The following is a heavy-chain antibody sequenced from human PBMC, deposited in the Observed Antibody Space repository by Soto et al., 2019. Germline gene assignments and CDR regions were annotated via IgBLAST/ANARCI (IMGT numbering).Heavy chain of an antibody. V-gene: IGHV3-9*01. CDR1: GFTFDDYA. Sequence: GGSLRLSCAASGFTFDDYAMHWVRQAPGKGLEWVSGISWNSGSTGYADSVKGRFTISRDNAKNSLYLQMNSLRAEDTALYYCAKDAITMVRGVISYYGMDVWGQGTTVTVSS. CDR2: ISWNSGST. D-gene: IGHD3-10*01. CDR3: AKDAITMVRGVISYYGMDV. J-gene: IGHJ6*02.